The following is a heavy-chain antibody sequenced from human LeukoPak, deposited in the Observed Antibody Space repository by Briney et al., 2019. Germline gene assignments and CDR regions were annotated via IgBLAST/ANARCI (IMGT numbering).Heavy chain of an antibody. CDR1: GGSISLYS. J-gene: IGHJ5*02. CDR2: IFYSGNT. Sequence: SETLSLTCTVSGGSISLYSWSWIRQPPGKGLEWIGNIFYSGNTNYNPSLKSRVTISIDTSQNQFSLKLSSVTAADTAIYYCARHYNCFDPWGQGILVTVSS. V-gene: IGHV4-59*01. CDR3: ARHYNCFDP.